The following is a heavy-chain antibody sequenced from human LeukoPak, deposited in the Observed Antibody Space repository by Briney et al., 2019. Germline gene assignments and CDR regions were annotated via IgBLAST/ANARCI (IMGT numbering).Heavy chain of an antibody. CDR3: ARVDRGYSGYARLDY. Sequence: SETLSLTCDVDDGSLSGFYWTWTRQPTRKGLEWIGESNRGGSRNYNPPLMSRVTRSVDTSKNQFSLKLSSVTAADTAMYYCARVDRGYSGYARLDYWGQGTLVTVSS. V-gene: IGHV4-34*01. CDR1: DGSLSGFY. D-gene: IGHD5-12*01. CDR2: SNRGGSR. J-gene: IGHJ4*02.